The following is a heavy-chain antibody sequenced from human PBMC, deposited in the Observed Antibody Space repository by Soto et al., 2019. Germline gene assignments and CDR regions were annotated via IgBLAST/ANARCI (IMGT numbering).Heavy chain of an antibody. CDR1: GFTFSSYS. CDR2: ISSSSSYI. J-gene: IGHJ6*02. D-gene: IGHD3-10*01. CDR3: ARDTMVRGVYYYYGMDV. V-gene: IGHV3-21*01. Sequence: EVQLVESGGGLVKPGGSLRLSCAASGFTFSSYSMNWVRQAPGKGLEWVSSISSSSSYIYYADSVKGRFTISRDNAKNSLYLQMNSLRAEDTAVYYCARDTMVRGVYYYYGMDVWGQGTTVTVSS.